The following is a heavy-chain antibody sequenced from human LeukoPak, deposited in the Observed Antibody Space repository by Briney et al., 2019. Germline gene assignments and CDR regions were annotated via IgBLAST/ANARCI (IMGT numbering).Heavy chain of an antibody. V-gene: IGHV4-4*07. J-gene: IGHJ4*02. Sequence: SETLSLTCTVSGGSTSGYFWSWIRQPAGKGLEWIGRIYPSGINNYNPSLKGRVTMSLDTSKNHLSLNLSSVTAADTAVYYCAREPTSGREPTSGRPLDYWGQGTLVTVSS. CDR2: IYPSGIN. D-gene: IGHD5-12*01. CDR1: GGSTSGYF. CDR3: AREPTSGREPTSGRPLDY.